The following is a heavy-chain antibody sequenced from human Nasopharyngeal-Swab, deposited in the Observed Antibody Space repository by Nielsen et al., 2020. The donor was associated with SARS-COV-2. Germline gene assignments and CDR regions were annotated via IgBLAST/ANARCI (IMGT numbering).Heavy chain of an antibody. J-gene: IGHJ3*02. V-gene: IGHV4-59*01. D-gene: IGHD3-22*01. CDR3: ARGLYYYDSSGYLGAFDI. CDR1: GGSISSYY. Sequence: SETLSLTCTVSGGSISSYYWSWIRQPPGKGLEWIGYIYYSGSTNYNPSLKSRVTISVDTSKNQFSLKLSSVTAADTAVYYCARGLYYYDSSGYLGAFDIWGQGTMVTVSS. CDR2: IYYSGST.